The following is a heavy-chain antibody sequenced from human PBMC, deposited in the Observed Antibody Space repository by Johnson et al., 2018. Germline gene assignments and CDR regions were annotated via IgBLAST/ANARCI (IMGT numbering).Heavy chain of an antibody. CDR2: INSGGSST. CDR3: AKDTRFYYFGMDV. D-gene: IGHD3-3*01. V-gene: IGHV3-74*01. CDR1: GFTVSRNY. J-gene: IGHJ6*02. Sequence: EVQLVESGGGVVQPGRSLRLSCAASGFTVSRNYMSWVRQAPGKGLVWVSRINSGGSSTSDADPVKGRFTISRDNAKNTLYLQRNRPRAEDTAVYYCAKDTRFYYFGMDVWGQGTTVTVSS.